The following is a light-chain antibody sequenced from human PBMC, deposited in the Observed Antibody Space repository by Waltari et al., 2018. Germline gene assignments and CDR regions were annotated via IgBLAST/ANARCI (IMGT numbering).Light chain of an antibody. CDR3: SSYTTSSTYV. Sequence: QSALTQPASVSGSPGQSITISCTGTNSDIGAFKYVSWYQQHPGKAPKPIIYDVNSRPSGVSNQFSGSKSGNTASLTISGLQAEDEADYYCSSYTTSSTYVLGTGTKVTVL. CDR1: NSDIGAFKY. J-gene: IGLJ1*01. CDR2: DVN. V-gene: IGLV2-14*03.